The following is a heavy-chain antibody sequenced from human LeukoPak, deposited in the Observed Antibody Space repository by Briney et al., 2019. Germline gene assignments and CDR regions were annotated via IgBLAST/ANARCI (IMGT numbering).Heavy chain of an antibody. CDR2: INHSGST. Sequence: SETLSLTCAVYGGSFSGYYWSWIRQPPGKGLEWIGEINHSGSTNYNPSLKSRVTISVDTSKNQFSLRLSSVTAADTAVYYCARRGVVPAQSRFDYWGQGTLVTVSS. J-gene: IGHJ4*02. CDR3: ARRGVVPAQSRFDY. D-gene: IGHD2-2*01. V-gene: IGHV4-34*01. CDR1: GGSFSGYY.